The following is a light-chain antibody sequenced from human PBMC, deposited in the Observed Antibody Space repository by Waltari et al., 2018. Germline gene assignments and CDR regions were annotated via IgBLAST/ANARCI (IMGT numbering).Light chain of an antibody. Sequence: DIVLTQSPASLAVALGERATINCKSSQSVLDTSNNKNFLSWYQQRPGQPPTLLVYWAAIRQAGIPDRFTGSGSGTDFSLTISNFQAEDVAVYYCHQYSATPLTFGGGTKVEMK. CDR3: HQYSATPLT. CDR2: WAA. V-gene: IGKV4-1*01. J-gene: IGKJ4*01. CDR1: QSVLDTSNNKNF.